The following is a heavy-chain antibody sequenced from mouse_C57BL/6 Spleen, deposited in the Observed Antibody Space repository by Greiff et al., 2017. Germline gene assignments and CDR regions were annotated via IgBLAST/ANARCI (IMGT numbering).Heavy chain of an antibody. J-gene: IGHJ2*01. CDR2: IDPSDSYT. Sequence: QVQLQQSGAELVKPGASVKLSCKASGYTFTSYWMQWVKQRPGQGLEWIGEIDPSDSYTNYNQKFKGKATLTVDTSSSTAYMQLSSLTSEDSAVYYCARVKVVAPFDYWGQGTTLTVSS. V-gene: IGHV1-50*01. CDR1: GYTFTSYW. CDR3: ARVKVVAPFDY. D-gene: IGHD1-1*01.